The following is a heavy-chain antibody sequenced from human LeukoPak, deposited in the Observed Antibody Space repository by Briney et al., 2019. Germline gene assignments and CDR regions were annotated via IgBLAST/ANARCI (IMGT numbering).Heavy chain of an antibody. V-gene: IGHV3-43*02. CDR1: GFTFDDYA. D-gene: IGHD3-3*01. CDR2: IGGDGVST. J-gene: IGHJ4*02. Sequence: PGGSLRLSCAASGFTFDDYAMHWVRQVPGKGLEWVSLIGGDGVSTYYADSVKGRFTISRDNSKNSLHLQMNSLRTEDTAFYYCAKDKKFWSGYYYDYWGQGTLVTVSS. CDR3: AKDKKFWSGYYYDY.